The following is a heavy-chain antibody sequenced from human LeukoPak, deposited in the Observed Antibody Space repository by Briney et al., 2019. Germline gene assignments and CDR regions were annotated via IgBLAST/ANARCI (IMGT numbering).Heavy chain of an antibody. J-gene: IGHJ4*02. Sequence: GGSLRLSCAASGFTFSSYEMNWVCQAPGKGLEWVSYISSSGSTIYYADSVKGRFTISRDNSKNTLYLQMNSLRAEDTAVYYCARRAGAYSHPYDYWGQGTLVTVSS. CDR2: ISSSGSTI. CDR1: GFTFSSYE. V-gene: IGHV3-48*03. CDR3: ARRAGAYSHPYDY. D-gene: IGHD4/OR15-4a*01.